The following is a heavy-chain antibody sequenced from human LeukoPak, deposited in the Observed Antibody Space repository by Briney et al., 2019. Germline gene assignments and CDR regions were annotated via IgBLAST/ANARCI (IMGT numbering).Heavy chain of an antibody. V-gene: IGHV4-34*01. D-gene: IGHD6-19*01. CDR3: VRGVSGWYGFDY. CDR1: GRSFSGYY. CDR2: INLSGGT. J-gene: IGHJ4*02. Sequence: SETLSLTCAVHGRSFSGYYWTWIRQPPGKGLEWIGEINLSGGTKYNPSLKSRVTISAETSNNQFFLKLNSVTGADTAVYYCVRGVSGWYGFDYWGQGTLVTVSS.